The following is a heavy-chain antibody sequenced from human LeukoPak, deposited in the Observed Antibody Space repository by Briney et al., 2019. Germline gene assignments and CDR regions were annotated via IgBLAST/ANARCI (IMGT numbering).Heavy chain of an antibody. Sequence: PSETLSLTCTVSGGSISGFYWSWIRQPPGKGLEWIGYIYYSGSTNYNPSLKSRVTTSVDTSKNQFSLKLSSVAAADTAVYYCARGPDSSGYHFDYWGQGTLVTVSS. D-gene: IGHD3-22*01. CDR3: ARGPDSSGYHFDY. V-gene: IGHV4-59*01. CDR1: GGSISGFY. CDR2: IYYSGST. J-gene: IGHJ4*02.